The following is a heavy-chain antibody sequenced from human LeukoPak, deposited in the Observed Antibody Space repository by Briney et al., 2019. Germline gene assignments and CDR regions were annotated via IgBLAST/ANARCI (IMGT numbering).Heavy chain of an antibody. D-gene: IGHD6-6*01. CDR2: ISGSGGST. V-gene: IGHV3-23*01. J-gene: IGHJ3*02. CDR1: GFTFSSYA. Sequence: QTGGSLRLSCAASGFTFSSYAMSWVRQAPRKGLEWVSAISGSGGSTYYADSVKGRFTISRDNSKNTLYLQMNSLRAEDTAVYYCAKDRSIAARPGHDAFDIWGQGTMVTVSS. CDR3: AKDRSIAARPGHDAFDI.